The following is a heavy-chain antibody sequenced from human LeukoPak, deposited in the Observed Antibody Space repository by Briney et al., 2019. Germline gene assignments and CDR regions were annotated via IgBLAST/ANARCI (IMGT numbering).Heavy chain of an antibody. D-gene: IGHD1-26*01. CDR2: VSGSGRNT. V-gene: IGHV3-23*01. CDR3: VKSRRVGANQRGLFDY. CDR1: GFTFSNYA. Sequence: GGSLRLSCEGSGFTFSNYAMTGVRQAPGKGLEWVSRVSGSGRNTFYPDSVEGRFTISRDNSKNTVYLQMNSLRADDTAVYYCVKSRRVGANQRGLFDYWGQGTLVTVSP. J-gene: IGHJ4*02.